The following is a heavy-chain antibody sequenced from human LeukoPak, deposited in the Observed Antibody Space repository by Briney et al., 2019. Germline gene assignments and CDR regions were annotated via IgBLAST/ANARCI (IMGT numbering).Heavy chain of an antibody. V-gene: IGHV3-11*01. CDR2: ISSSGSTI. J-gene: IGHJ3*02. D-gene: IGHD3-22*01. CDR3: ARDFSYYYDSSGYYYDYAFDI. Sequence: GGSLRLSCAASGFMFSDYYISWIRQAPGKGLEWVSYISSSGSTISYADSVKGRFTISRDNAKNSLYLQMNSLRAEDTAVYYCARDFSYYYDSSGYYYDYAFDIWGQGTMVTVSS. CDR1: GFMFSDYY.